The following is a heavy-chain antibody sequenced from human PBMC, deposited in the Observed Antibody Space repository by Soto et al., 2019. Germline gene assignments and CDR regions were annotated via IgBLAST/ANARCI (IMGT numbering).Heavy chain of an antibody. Sequence: SVKVSCKASGGTFSSYAISWVRQAPGQGLEWMGGIIPIFGTADYAQKFQGRVTITADESTSTAYMELSSLRSEDTAVYYCARDQESSGWYYYGMDVWGQGTTVTVSS. D-gene: IGHD6-19*01. CDR3: ARDQESSGWYYYGMDV. V-gene: IGHV1-69*13. J-gene: IGHJ6*02. CDR1: GGTFSSYA. CDR2: IIPIFGTA.